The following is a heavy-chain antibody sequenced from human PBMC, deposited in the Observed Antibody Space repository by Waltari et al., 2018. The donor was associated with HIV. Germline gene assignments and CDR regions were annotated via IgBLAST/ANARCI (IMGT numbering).Heavy chain of an antibody. Sequence: EVQLVESGGGLVQPGRSLRLSCAASGFTFDDYAMHWVRQAPGKGLEWVSGICCISGSIGYADSVKGRFTISRDNAKNSLYLQMNSLRAEDTALYYCAKDINGVAGYFDYWGQGTLVTVSS. D-gene: IGHD6-19*01. CDR1: GFTFDDYA. CDR3: AKDINGVAGYFDY. CDR2: ICCISGSI. J-gene: IGHJ4*02. V-gene: IGHV3-9*01.